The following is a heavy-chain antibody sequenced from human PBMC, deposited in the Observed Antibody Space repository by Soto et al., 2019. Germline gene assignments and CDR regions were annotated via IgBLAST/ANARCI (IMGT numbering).Heavy chain of an antibody. Sequence: GESLKISCKGSGYSFTSYWIGWVRQMPGKGLEWMGIIYPGDSDTRYSPSFQGQVTISADKSISTAYLQWSSLKASDTAMYYCARYPIPWELPSSNRMDVSGPGTTVTV. CDR1: GYSFTSYW. V-gene: IGHV5-51*01. D-gene: IGHD1-26*01. CDR3: ARYPIPWELPSSNRMDV. CDR2: IYPGDSDT. J-gene: IGHJ6*02.